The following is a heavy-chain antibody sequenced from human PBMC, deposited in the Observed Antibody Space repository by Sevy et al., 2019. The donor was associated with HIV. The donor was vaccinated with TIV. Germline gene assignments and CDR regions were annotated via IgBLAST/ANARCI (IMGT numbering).Heavy chain of an antibody. D-gene: IGHD3-10*01. Sequence: GGSLRLSCAASGFTFSSYAMHWVRQAPGKGLEWVAVISYDGSNKYYADSVKGRFTISRDNSKNTLYLQMNSLRAEDTAVYYWARDQVTMVRGVSLYGMDVWGQGTTVTVSS. J-gene: IGHJ6*02. V-gene: IGHV3-30-3*01. CDR3: ARDQVTMVRGVSLYGMDV. CDR2: ISYDGSNK. CDR1: GFTFSSYA.